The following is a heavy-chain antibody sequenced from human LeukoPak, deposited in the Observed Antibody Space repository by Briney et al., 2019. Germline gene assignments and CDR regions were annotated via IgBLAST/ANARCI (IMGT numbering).Heavy chain of an antibody. Sequence: ASVKVSWKASGYTFTSYGISWVRQAPEQGLEWMGWISAYNGNTNYALKLQGRVTMTTDTSTSTAYMELRSLRSDDTAVYYCARAYYDILTGYYLYFDYWGQGTLVTVSS. CDR1: GYTFTSYG. J-gene: IGHJ4*02. CDR2: ISAYNGNT. V-gene: IGHV1-18*04. CDR3: ARAYYDILTGYYLYFDY. D-gene: IGHD3-9*01.